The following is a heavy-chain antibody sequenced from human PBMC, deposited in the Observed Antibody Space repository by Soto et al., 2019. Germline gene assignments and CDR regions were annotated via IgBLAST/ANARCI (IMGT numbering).Heavy chain of an antibody. D-gene: IGHD6-19*01. CDR1: GGSLSSYY. V-gene: IGHV4-59*12. CDR3: ARARSWLEGDY. J-gene: IGHJ4*02. CDR2: IYYSGST. Sequence: PSETLSLTCPVSGGSLSSYYWSWIRQPPGKGLEWIGYIYYSGSTNYNPSLKSRVTISVDTSKNQFSLKLSSVTAADTAVYYCARARSWLEGDYWGQGTLVTVSS.